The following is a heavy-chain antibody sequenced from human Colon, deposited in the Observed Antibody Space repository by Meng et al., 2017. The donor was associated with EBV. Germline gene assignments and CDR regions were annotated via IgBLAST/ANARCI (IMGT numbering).Heavy chain of an antibody. J-gene: IGHJ4*02. CDR3: ASFDHIPRRNYFDY. CDR1: GGSISIGNYY. D-gene: IGHD2-21*01. Sequence: SVQGPVVPSTSLWLCFSVSGGSISIGNYYWSWIRQPPGKGMEWIGYIHHSGRAYYNPSLKSRVSISVDTSKNPFSLHLHSMTAADTAVYYCASFDHIPRRNYFDYWGQGTLVTVSS. CDR2: IHHSGRA. V-gene: IGHV4-30-4*01.